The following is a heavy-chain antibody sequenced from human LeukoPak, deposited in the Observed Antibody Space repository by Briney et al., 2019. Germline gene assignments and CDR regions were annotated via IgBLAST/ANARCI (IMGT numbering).Heavy chain of an antibody. V-gene: IGHV3-23*01. CDR3: AKDAFYSGSYFG. Sequence: PSETLSLTCAVYGGSFSAYYWSWVRQAPGKGLEWVSAVSGSGGSTYYADSVKGRFTISRDNSKNTLYLQMNSLRAEDTAVYYCAKDAFYSGSYFGWGQGTLVTVSS. CDR2: VSGSGGST. J-gene: IGHJ4*02. CDR1: GGSFSAYY. D-gene: IGHD1-26*01.